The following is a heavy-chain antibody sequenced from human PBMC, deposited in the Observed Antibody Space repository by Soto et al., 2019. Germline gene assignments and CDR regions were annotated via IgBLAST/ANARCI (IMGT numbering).Heavy chain of an antibody. CDR1: GYTFTSYA. Sequence: QVQLVQSGAEVKKPGASVKVSCKASGYTFTSYAMHWVRQAPGQRREWMGWINAGNGNTKYSQKFQGRVTITRDTSASTAYMELSSLRSEDTAVYYCSRDPPPMYSSSWFDYWGQGTLVTVSS. J-gene: IGHJ4*02. V-gene: IGHV1-3*01. D-gene: IGHD6-6*01. CDR2: INAGNGNT. CDR3: SRDPPPMYSSSWFDY.